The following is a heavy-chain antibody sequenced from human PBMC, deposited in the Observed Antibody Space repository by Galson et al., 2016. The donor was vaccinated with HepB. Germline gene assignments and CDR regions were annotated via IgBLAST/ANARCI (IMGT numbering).Heavy chain of an antibody. D-gene: IGHD2-2*01. V-gene: IGHV3-30-3*01. CDR1: GFTFSNSA. J-gene: IGHJ4*02. CDR3: ARDLFSSSSFIDF. Sequence: SLRLSCAASGFTFSNSAMHWVRQAPGKGLEWLAVISYHGSDIFYADSVKGRFTISRDNPKKTLFLQLNNLRSEDTDVYYCARDLFSSSSFIDFWGQGTLVTVSS. CDR2: ISYHGSDI.